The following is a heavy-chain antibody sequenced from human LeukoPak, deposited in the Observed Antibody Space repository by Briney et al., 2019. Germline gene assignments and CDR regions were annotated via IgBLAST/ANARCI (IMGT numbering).Heavy chain of an antibody. J-gene: IGHJ1*01. Sequence: GRSLRLSCAASGFTFSSYGMHWVRQAPGEGLEWVAVISYDGSNKYYADSVKGRFTISRDNSKNTLYLQMNSLRAEDTAVYYCAKDETWGAAAGTYFQHWGQGTLVTVSS. CDR3: AKDETWGAAAGTYFQH. V-gene: IGHV3-30*18. CDR2: ISYDGSNK. CDR1: GFTFSSYG. D-gene: IGHD6-13*01.